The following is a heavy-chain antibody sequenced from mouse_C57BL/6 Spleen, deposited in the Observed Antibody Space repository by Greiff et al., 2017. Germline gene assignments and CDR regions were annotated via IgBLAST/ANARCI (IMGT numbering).Heavy chain of an antibody. CDR3: ARDGYDYGGFAY. J-gene: IGHJ3*01. D-gene: IGHD2-4*01. CDR2: IYPSDSET. V-gene: IGHV1-61*01. CDR1: GYTFTSYW. Sequence: QVQLQQPGAELVRPGSSVKLSCKASGYTFTSYWMDWVKQRPGQGLEWIGNIYPSDSETHYNQKFKDKATLTVDKSSSTAYMQLSSLTSEDSAVYYCARDGYDYGGFAYWGQGTLVTVSA.